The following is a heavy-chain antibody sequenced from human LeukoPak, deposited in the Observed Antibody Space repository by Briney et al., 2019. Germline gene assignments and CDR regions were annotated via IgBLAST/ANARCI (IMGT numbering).Heavy chain of an antibody. D-gene: IGHD5-24*01. CDR1: GFTFSTYG. V-gene: IGHV3-30*02. CDR3: VTGRHGNNSAFDS. J-gene: IGHJ4*02. CDR2: IRDDGSYN. Sequence: GGSLRLSCAASGFTFSTYGMHWVRQAPGKGLEWVSFIRDDGSYNFYADSVKGRFTISRDNSKNTLYLHMNSLRAEDTAVYYCVTGRHGNNSAFDSWGQGTLVTVSS.